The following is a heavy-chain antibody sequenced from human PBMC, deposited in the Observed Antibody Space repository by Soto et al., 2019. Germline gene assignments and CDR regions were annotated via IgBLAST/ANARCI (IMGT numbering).Heavy chain of an antibody. CDR2: IYYSGST. D-gene: IGHD4-17*01. V-gene: IGHV4-59*08. Sequence: QVQLQESGPGLVKPSETLSLTCTVSGGSISSYYWSWIRQPPGKGLEWIGYIYYSGSTNYNPSLKSRVTISVDTSKNQFSLKLSSVTAADTAVYYCARLDGDYDHPFDYWGQGTLVTVSS. J-gene: IGHJ4*02. CDR1: GGSISSYY. CDR3: ARLDGDYDHPFDY.